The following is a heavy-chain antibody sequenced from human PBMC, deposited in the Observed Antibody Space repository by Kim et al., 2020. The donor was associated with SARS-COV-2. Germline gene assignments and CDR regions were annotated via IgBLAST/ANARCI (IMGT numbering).Heavy chain of an antibody. CDR1: GGSFSGYY. CDR3: ARLGGTVVTPFGLSGRRSTFDY. J-gene: IGHJ4*02. CDR2: INHSGST. V-gene: IGHV4-34*01. D-gene: IGHD2-21*02. Sequence: SETLSLTCAVYGGSFSGYYWSWIRQPPGKGLEWIGEINHSGSTNYNPSLKSRVIISVDTSKNQFSLKLSSVTAADTAVYYCARLGGTVVTPFGLSGRRSTFDYWGQGTLVTVSS.